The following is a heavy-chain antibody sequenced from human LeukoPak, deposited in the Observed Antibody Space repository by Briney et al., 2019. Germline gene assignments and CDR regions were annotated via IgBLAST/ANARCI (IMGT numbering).Heavy chain of an antibody. J-gene: IGHJ2*01. Sequence: VASVKVSCKASGYTFTGYYMHWVRQAPGQGLEWMGWINPNSGGTNYAQKFQGRVTMTRDTSISTAYMELSRLRSDDTAVYYCARDWEGLGEYWYFDLWGRGTLVTVSP. D-gene: IGHD1-26*01. CDR1: GYTFTGYY. V-gene: IGHV1-2*02. CDR2: INPNSGGT. CDR3: ARDWEGLGEYWYFDL.